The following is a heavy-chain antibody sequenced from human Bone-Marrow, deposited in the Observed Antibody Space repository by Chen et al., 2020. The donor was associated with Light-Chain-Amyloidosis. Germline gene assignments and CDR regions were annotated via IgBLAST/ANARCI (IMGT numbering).Heavy chain of an antibody. D-gene: IGHD2-15*01. J-gene: IGHJ3*02. CDR3: ARVLQVVVAAADAFDI. CDR1: GDAFTDYY. CDR2: INPNSGGT. V-gene: IGHV1-2*02. Sequence: QVQLVQSEAEVKKPGASEKVPCKASGDAFTDYYLHWVRQAPGQGLEWMGWINPNSGGTNYAQKFQGRVTMTRDTSISTAYMELSRLRSDDTAVYYCARVLQVVVAAADAFDIWGQGTMVTVSS.